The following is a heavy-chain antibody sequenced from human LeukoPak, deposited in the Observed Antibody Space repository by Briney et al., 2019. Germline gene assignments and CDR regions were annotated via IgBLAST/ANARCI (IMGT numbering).Heavy chain of an antibody. V-gene: IGHV3-23*01. CDR2: ISGSGGST. CDR1: GFTFSSYA. J-gene: IGHJ6*02. CDR3: AKGLKEKYCSSTSCYTGKPDYYYYGMDV. Sequence: GGSPRLSCAASGFTFSSYAMSWVRQAPGKGLEWVSAISGSGGSTYYADSVKGRFTISRDNSKNTLYLQMNSLRAEDTAVYYCAKGLKEKYCSSTSCYTGKPDYYYYGMDVWGQGTTVTVSS. D-gene: IGHD2-2*02.